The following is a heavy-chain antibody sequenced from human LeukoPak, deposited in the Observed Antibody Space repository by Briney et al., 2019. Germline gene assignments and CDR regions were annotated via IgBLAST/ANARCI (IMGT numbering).Heavy chain of an antibody. CDR3: ARGVGGSGYEPDAFDI. CDR2: ISSSSSYI. CDR1: GFTFSSYM. D-gene: IGHD5-12*01. J-gene: IGHJ3*02. V-gene: IGHV3-21*01. Sequence: GGSLRLSCAASGFTFSSYMMTWVRQAPGKGLEWVSSISSSSSYIYYADSVKGRFTISRDNAKNSLYLQMNSLRAEDTAVYYCARGVGGSGYEPDAFDIWGQGTMVTVSS.